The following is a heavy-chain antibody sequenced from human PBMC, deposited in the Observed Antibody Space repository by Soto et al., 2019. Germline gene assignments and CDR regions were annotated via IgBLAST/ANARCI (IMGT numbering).Heavy chain of an antibody. D-gene: IGHD3-3*01. CDR3: ARETGYYGGYNWFDP. Sequence: QVQLQESGPGLVKPSQTLSLTCSVSGDSISSAAYYWSWIRQHPGKGLEWIGYIYYIGNTYYNPSLESRVTISVDTSKNQCSLTLSSVTAADTAVYYCARETGYYGGYNWFDPWGQGTLVTVSS. V-gene: IGHV4-31*03. CDR1: GDSISSAAYY. J-gene: IGHJ5*02. CDR2: IYYIGNT.